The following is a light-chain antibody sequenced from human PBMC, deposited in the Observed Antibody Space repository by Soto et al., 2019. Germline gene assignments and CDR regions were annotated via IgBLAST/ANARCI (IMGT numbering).Light chain of an antibody. CDR1: QSVSSY. J-gene: IGKJ2*01. CDR2: DAS. Sequence: EIVLTQSPATLSLSPGERATLSCRASQSVSSYLAWYQQKPGQAPRLLIYDASNRATGIPARFSGGGPGTDLTLTISSLEPEDFAGYYCQQRFNSPRFTFGQGNKLEIK. V-gene: IGKV3-11*01. CDR3: QQRFNSPRFT.